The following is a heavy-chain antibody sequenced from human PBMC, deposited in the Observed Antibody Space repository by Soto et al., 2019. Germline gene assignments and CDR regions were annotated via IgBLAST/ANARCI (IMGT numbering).Heavy chain of an antibody. CDR2: INPSGGST. D-gene: IGHD6-19*01. Sequence: ASVKVSCKASGYTFTSYYMHWVRQAPGQGLEWMGIINPSGGSTSYAQKFQGRVTMTRDTSTSTVYMELSILRSEDTAVYYCARDHRSGWYLKGYDYWGQGTLVTVSS. V-gene: IGHV1-46*01. CDR1: GYTFTSYY. J-gene: IGHJ4*02. CDR3: ARDHRSGWYLKGYDY.